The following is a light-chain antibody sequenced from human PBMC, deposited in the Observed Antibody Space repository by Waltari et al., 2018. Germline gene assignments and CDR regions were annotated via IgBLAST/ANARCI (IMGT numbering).Light chain of an antibody. CDR3: QSADSSGTNVV. CDR1: ALPKQH. J-gene: IGLJ2*01. Sequence: SYELTQPPSVSVSPGQTARITCSGDALPKQHASWYQQKPGQAPVLVIYKDSARHSGIPGRFSGSSSGTTVTLTISGVQAEDEADYYCQSADSSGTNVVFGGGTKLTVL. CDR2: KDS. V-gene: IGLV3-25*03.